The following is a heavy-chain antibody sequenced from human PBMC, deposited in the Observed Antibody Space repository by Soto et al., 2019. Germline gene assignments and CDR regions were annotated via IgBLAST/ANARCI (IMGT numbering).Heavy chain of an antibody. D-gene: IGHD6-19*01. Sequence: QVQLVQSGAEVKKPGASVNVSCKTSGYTFTSYAINWVRQAPGQRLEWMGWINADNGNTKYSQKLQGRVTITRDTSASTAYMELSSLRSEDTAMYYWAREVFSSAWPYYMDVWGKGTTVTVSS. J-gene: IGHJ6*03. CDR2: INADNGNT. CDR3: AREVFSSAWPYYMDV. V-gene: IGHV1-3*01. CDR1: GYTFTSYA.